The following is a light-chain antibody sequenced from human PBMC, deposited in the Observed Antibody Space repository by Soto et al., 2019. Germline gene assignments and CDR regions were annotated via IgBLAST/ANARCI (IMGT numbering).Light chain of an antibody. CDR2: GAS. J-gene: IGKJ1*01. V-gene: IGKV3-15*01. CDR3: QQYNNWPKT. CDR1: QSVSSN. Sequence: EIVRTQSPATLSVSPGGRATLSCRASQSVSSNLAWYQQKPGQAPRLLIYGASTRATGIPARFSGSGSGTEFTLTISSLQPEDSAVYYCQQYNNWPKTLGQGTKVDIK.